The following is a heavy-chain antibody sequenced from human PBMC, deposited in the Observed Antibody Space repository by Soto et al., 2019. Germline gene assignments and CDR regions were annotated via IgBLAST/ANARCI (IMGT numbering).Heavy chain of an antibody. V-gene: IGHV3-30-3*01. D-gene: IGHD3-10*01. CDR3: ARDSLLWFGEFPSPYYYYGMDV. J-gene: IGHJ6*02. CDR1: GFTFSSYA. CDR2: ISYDGSNK. Sequence: QVQLVESGGGVVQPGRSLRLSCAASGFTFSSYAMHWVRQAPGKGLEWVAVISYDGSNKYYADSVKGRFTISRDNSKNKLYRQMNSLRAEDTAVYYCARDSLLWFGEFPSPYYYYGMDVWGQGTTVTVSS.